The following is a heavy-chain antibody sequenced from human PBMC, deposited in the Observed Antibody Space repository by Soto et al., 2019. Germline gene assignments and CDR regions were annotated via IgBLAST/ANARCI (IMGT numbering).Heavy chain of an antibody. V-gene: IGHV3-15*07. Sequence: PVGSLRLSCAASGFTFSNAWMNSVRQAPGKGLEWVGRIKSKTDGGTTDYAAPVKGRFTISRDDSKNTLYLQMNSLKTEDTAVYYCTTAGVQQLFPSDYYYGMDVWGQGTTVTVSS. CDR3: TTAGVQQLFPSDYYYGMDV. CDR1: GFTFSNAW. CDR2: IKSKTDGGTT. J-gene: IGHJ6*02. D-gene: IGHD6-13*01.